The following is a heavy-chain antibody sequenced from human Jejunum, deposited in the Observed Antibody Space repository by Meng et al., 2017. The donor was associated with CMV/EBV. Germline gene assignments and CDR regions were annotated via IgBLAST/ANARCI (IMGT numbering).Heavy chain of an antibody. CDR1: GYTFTTYG. D-gene: IGHD6-25*01. CDR2: ISAYNGNT. J-gene: IGHJ5*02. V-gene: IGHV1-18*01. Sequence: VSCKASGYTFTTYGITWVRQAPGQGLEWMGWISAYNGNTNYAQKFQDRVTMTTDTSTTTAYMELRSLRSDDTAMYYCARETRRNWFDPWGQGTLVTVSS. CDR3: ARETRRNWFDP.